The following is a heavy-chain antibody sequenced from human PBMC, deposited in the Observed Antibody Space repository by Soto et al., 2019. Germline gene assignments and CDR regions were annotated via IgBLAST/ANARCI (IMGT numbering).Heavy chain of an antibody. V-gene: IGHV4-4*07. CDR3: VRASMPKAHFDS. D-gene: IGHD2-2*01. Sequence: PSDTLSLTCTVSGGSIRGYYCSWIRQSAGMGLEWIGRMHTSGITNYNPSLKCRVTYSVDMSKNQISLKLTSVTAADTAVYYCVRASMPKAHFDSWGQGTLVTVSS. J-gene: IGHJ4*02. CDR1: GGSIRGYY. CDR2: MHTSGIT.